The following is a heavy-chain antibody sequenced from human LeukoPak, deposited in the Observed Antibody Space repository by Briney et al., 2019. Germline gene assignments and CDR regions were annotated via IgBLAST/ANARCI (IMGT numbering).Heavy chain of an antibody. CDR2: IYSGGST. D-gene: IGHD4-23*01. CDR3: ARGVGGLPTVVTPGDY. Sequence: PGGSLGLSCAASGFTVSSNYMSWVRQAPGKGLEWVSVIYSGGSTYYADSVKGRFTISRDNSKNTLYLQMNSLRAEDTAVYYCARGVGGLPTVVTPGDYWGQGTLVTVSS. V-gene: IGHV3-53*01. CDR1: GFTVSSNY. J-gene: IGHJ4*02.